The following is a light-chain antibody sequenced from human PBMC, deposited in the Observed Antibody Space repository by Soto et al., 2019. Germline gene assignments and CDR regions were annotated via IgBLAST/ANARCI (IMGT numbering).Light chain of an antibody. Sequence: EIVLTQSPATLSLSPGERATLSCRASQSVSSYLAWYQQKPGQAPRLLIYDASTRATGIPARFSGSGSGTDFTLTISRLEPGDFAVYYCQQYVTSPAITFGQGTPLEIK. V-gene: IGKV3-11*01. CDR1: QSVSSY. CDR3: QQYVTSPAIT. CDR2: DAS. J-gene: IGKJ5*01.